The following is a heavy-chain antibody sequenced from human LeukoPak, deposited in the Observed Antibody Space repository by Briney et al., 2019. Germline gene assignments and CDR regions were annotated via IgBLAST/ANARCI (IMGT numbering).Heavy chain of an antibody. J-gene: IGHJ3*02. CDR3: ARRIAARPHDAFDI. V-gene: IGHV1-69*05. CDR2: IIPIFGTA. CDR1: GGTFSSYA. Sequence: GASVKVSCKASGGTFSSYAISWVRQAPGQGLEWMGGIIPIFGTANYAQKFQGRVTITTDESTSTAYMELSSLRSEDTAVYYCARRIAARPHDAFDIWGQGTMVTVSS. D-gene: IGHD6-6*01.